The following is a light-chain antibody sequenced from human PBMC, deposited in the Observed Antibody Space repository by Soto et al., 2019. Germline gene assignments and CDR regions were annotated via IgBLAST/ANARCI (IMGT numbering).Light chain of an antibody. Sequence: DIPMTQSPSTLSASVGDRVTMTCRASQSISSWLAWYQQKPGKAPKLLIYDASSLESGVPSRFSGSGSGTAFTLTISSLQPDDFAPYSCHQYNSYPYTFGQGTKLEIK. CDR2: DAS. J-gene: IGKJ2*01. CDR3: HQYNSYPYT. CDR1: QSISSW. V-gene: IGKV1-5*01.